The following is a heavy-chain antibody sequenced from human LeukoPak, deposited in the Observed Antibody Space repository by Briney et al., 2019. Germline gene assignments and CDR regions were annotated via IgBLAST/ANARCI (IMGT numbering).Heavy chain of an antibody. CDR1: GGSISSGGYS. D-gene: IGHD6-6*01. V-gene: IGHV4-30-2*01. CDR3: ARGGAARLHFQN. CDR2: IYHSGST. J-gene: IGHJ1*01. Sequence: SETLSLTCAVSGGSISSGGYSWSWIRQPPGKGLEWIGYIYHSGSTYYNPSLKSRVTISVDRSKNQFSLNLNSVTAADTAVYYCARGGAARLHFQNWGQGTLVTVSS.